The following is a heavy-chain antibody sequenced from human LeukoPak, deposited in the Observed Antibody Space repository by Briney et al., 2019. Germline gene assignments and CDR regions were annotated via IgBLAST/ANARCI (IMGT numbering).Heavy chain of an antibody. CDR3: AKDLFYYDKGGFDY. Sequence: GGSLRLSCAASGFTFSSYTMNWVRQAPDKGLEWVAFISYDGSNKFYGDSVKGRFTISRDNSKNTLYLQMNSLRTEDTAVYYCAKDLFYYDKGGFDYWGQGTLVTVSS. J-gene: IGHJ4*02. D-gene: IGHD3-22*01. V-gene: IGHV3-30*18. CDR1: GFTFSSYT. CDR2: ISYDGSNK.